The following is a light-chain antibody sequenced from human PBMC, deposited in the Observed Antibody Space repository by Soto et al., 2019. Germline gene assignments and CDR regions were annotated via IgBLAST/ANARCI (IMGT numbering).Light chain of an antibody. CDR2: SAS. CDR3: QQLSRYPLT. Sequence: DAQMTQSPSTLSASVGDRVTITCRASQSISNYLAWYQQKPGKAPDLLIYSASTLQSGVPSRFSGSGSETEFSLTIGALQPEDFATYYCQQLSRYPLTFGGGTKVDIK. V-gene: IGKV1-9*01. CDR1: QSISNY. J-gene: IGKJ4*01.